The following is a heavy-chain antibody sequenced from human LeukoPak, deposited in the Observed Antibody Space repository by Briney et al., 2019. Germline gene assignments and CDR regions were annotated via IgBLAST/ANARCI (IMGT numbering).Heavy chain of an antibody. CDR1: GGSISSYY. Sequence: SQTLSLTCTASGGSISSYYWSWIRQPPGKGLEWIGYIYYSGSTNYNPSLKSRVTISVDTSKNQFSLKLSSVTAADTAVYYCARGSGSYYMDVWGKGTTVTVSS. CDR2: IYYSGST. V-gene: IGHV4-59*12. D-gene: IGHD1-26*01. J-gene: IGHJ6*03. CDR3: ARGSGSYYMDV.